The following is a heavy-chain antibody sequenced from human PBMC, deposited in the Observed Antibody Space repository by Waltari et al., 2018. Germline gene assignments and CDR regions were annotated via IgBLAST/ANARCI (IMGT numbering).Heavy chain of an antibody. CDR1: GFRVADYV. Sequence: EVQLVESGGVVVQPGGSLRLLCRASGFRVADYVMTWVRQPPGRGLEWVSVISWDGDSTYYADSVKGRFTISRDNSENSLYLQMNSLRTEDTAFYYCAKDTAQFSRVQGAYFDYWGQGALVTVSS. CDR3: AKDTAQFSRVQGAYFDY. V-gene: IGHV3-43*01. CDR2: ISWDGDST. D-gene: IGHD3-10*01. J-gene: IGHJ4*02.